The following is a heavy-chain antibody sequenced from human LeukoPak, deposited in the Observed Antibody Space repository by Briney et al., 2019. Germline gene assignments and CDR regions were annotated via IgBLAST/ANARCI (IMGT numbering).Heavy chain of an antibody. CDR3: AKFSSSDAFDI. Sequence: GGSLRLSCAASGFTFSSYAMSWVRQAPGKGLEWVAVISYDGSNKYYADSVKGRFTISRDNSKNTLYLQMNSLRAEDTAVYYCAKFSSSDAFDIWGQGTMVTVSS. D-gene: IGHD6-6*01. J-gene: IGHJ3*02. V-gene: IGHV3-30*18. CDR2: ISYDGSNK. CDR1: GFTFSSYA.